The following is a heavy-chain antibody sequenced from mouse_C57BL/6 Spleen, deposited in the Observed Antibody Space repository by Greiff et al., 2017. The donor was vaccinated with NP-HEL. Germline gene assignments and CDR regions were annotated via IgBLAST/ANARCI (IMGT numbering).Heavy chain of an antibody. CDR2: INPSSGYT. CDR1: GYTFTSYT. J-gene: IGHJ3*01. Sequence: VQLQQSGAELARPGASVKMSCKASGYTFTSYTMHWVKQRPGQGLEWIGYINPSSGYTKYNQKFKDKATLTADKSSSTAYMQLSSLTSEDSAVYYCARENYDYSWFAYWGQGTLVTVSA. D-gene: IGHD2-4*01. V-gene: IGHV1-4*01. CDR3: ARENYDYSWFAY.